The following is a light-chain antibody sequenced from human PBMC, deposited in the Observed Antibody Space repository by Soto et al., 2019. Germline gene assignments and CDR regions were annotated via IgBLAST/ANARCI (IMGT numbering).Light chain of an antibody. Sequence: DIQMTQSPSSLSASVGDIVTITCRASQSISTYLNWYQQKPGKAPKVLIYAASSLQSVVPSRFSGSGSGTDFTLTIGSLQPEDFATYYCQQSYSTPYTFGQGTKLEIK. V-gene: IGKV1-39*01. CDR1: QSISTY. J-gene: IGKJ2*01. CDR3: QQSYSTPYT. CDR2: AAS.